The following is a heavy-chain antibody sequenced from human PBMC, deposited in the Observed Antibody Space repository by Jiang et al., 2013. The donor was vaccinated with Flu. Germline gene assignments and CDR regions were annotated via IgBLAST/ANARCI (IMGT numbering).Heavy chain of an antibody. CDR2: INPNSGGT. CDR1: GYTFTGYY. J-gene: IGHJ4*02. CDR3: ARDPEAYYDILTGYYTGYYFDY. D-gene: IGHD3-9*01. Sequence: SGAEVKKPGASVKVSCKASGYTFTGYYMHWVRQAPGQGLEWMGWINPNSGGTNYAQKFQGRVTMTRDTSISTAYMELSRLRSDDTAVYYCARDPEAYYDILTGYYTGYYFDYWGQGTLVTVSS. V-gene: IGHV1-2*02.